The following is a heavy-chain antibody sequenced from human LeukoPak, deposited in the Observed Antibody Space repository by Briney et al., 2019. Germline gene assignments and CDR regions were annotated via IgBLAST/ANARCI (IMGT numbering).Heavy chain of an antibody. CDR1: GVFFSTYG. CDR2: ISSYNSYT. J-gene: IGHJ3*02. V-gene: IGHV1-18*01. CDR3: ARERFTIFGVVTPLDAFDI. D-gene: IGHD3-3*01. Sequence: GASVKVSCKASGVFFSTYGIDWVRPAPGQGLEWMGWISSYNSYTNSAQKLQGRVTMTTDTSTSTAYMELRSLRSDDTAVYYCARERFTIFGVVTPLDAFDIWGQGTMDTVSS.